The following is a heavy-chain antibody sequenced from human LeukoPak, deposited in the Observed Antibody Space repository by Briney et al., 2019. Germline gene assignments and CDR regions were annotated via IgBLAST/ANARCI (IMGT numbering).Heavy chain of an antibody. D-gene: IGHD5-18*01. Sequence: GASVKVSCKASGYTFTGYYMHWVRQAPGQGLEWMGGIIPIFGTANYAQKFQGRVTITADESTSTAYMELSSLRSEDTAVYYCAKDRIQLWTKELGLWGQGTLVTVSS. V-gene: IGHV1-69*13. CDR2: IIPIFGTA. J-gene: IGHJ4*02. CDR3: AKDRIQLWTKELGL. CDR1: GYTFTGYY.